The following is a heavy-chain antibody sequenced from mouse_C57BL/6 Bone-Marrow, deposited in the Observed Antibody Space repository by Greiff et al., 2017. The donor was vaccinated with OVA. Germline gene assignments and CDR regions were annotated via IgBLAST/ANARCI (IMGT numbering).Heavy chain of an antibody. CDR2: IYPGSGST. J-gene: IGHJ3*01. D-gene: IGHD2-4*01. CDR3: ARLGYDYDKGFAY. V-gene: IGHV1-55*01. CDR1: GYTFTSYW. Sequence: QVQLQQPGAELVKPGASVKMSCTASGYTFTSYWITWVKQRPGQGLEWIGDIYPGSGSTNYNEKFKSKATLTVDTSSSTAYMQHSSLTSEDSAVYYCARLGYDYDKGFAYWGQGTLVTVSA.